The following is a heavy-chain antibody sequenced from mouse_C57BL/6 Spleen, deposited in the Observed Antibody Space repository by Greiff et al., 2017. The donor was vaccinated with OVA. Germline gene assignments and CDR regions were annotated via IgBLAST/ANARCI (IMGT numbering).Heavy chain of an antibody. CDR1: GYTFTDYY. CDR3: ARWGKMAY. J-gene: IGHJ3*01. CDR2: INPNNGGT. Sequence: EVQLQQSGPELVKPGASVKISCKASGYTFTDYYMNWVKQSHGKSLEWIGDINPNNGGTSYNQKFKGKATLTVDKSSSTAYMELRSLTSEDSAVYYCARWGKMAYWGQGTLVTVSA. V-gene: IGHV1-26*01.